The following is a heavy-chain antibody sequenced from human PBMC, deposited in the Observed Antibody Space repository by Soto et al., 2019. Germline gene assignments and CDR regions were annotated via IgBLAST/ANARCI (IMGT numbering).Heavy chain of an antibody. J-gene: IGHJ4*02. Sequence: GGSLRLSCAASGFTFSSYGMHWVRQAPGKGLEWVAVISYDGSNKYYADSVKGRFTISRDNSKNTLYLQMNSLRAEDTAVYYCAKDLGSIAARGLDYWGQGTLVTVSS. D-gene: IGHD6-6*01. CDR1: GFTFSSYG. CDR2: ISYDGSNK. CDR3: AKDLGSIAARGLDY. V-gene: IGHV3-30*18.